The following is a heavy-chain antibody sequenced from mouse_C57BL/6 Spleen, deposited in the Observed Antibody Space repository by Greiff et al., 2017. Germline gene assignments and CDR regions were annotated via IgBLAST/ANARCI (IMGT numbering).Heavy chain of an antibody. V-gene: IGHV1-74*01. CDR1: GYTFTSYW. CDR3: AISTGTRAMDY. Sequence: QVQLKQPGAELVKPGASVKVSCKASGYTFTSYWMHWVKQRPGQGLEWIGRIHPSDSDTNYNQKFKGKATLTVDKSSSTAYMQLSSLTSEDSAVYYCAISTGTRAMDYWGQGTSVTVSS. CDR2: IHPSDSDT. J-gene: IGHJ4*01. D-gene: IGHD4-1*02.